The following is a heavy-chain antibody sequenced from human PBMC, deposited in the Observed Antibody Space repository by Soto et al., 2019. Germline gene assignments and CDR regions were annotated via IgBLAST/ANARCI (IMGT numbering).Heavy chain of an antibody. Sequence: PGGSLRLSCAASGFTFSSYAMSWVRQAPGKGLEWVSAISGSGGSTYYADSVKGRFTISRDNSKNTLYLQMNSLRAEDTAVYYCAKGPRVTTRQWLVRDYFDYWGQGTLVTVSS. CDR1: GFTFSSYA. D-gene: IGHD6-19*01. V-gene: IGHV3-23*01. J-gene: IGHJ4*02. CDR3: AKGPRVTTRQWLVRDYFDY. CDR2: ISGSGGST.